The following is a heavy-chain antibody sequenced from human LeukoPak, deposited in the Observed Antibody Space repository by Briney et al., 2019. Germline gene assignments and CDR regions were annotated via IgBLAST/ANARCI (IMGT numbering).Heavy chain of an antibody. CDR1: GFTFSSYS. D-gene: IGHD2-2*01. J-gene: IGHJ5*02. CDR2: ISSSSYI. CDR3: ASGYCSSTSCYPA. Sequence: PGGSLRLSCAASGFTFSSYSMNWVRQAPGKGLEWVSSISSSSYIYYADSVKGRFTISRDNAKNSLYLQMNSLRAEDTAVYYCASGYCSSTSCYPAWGQGTLVTVSS. V-gene: IGHV3-21*01.